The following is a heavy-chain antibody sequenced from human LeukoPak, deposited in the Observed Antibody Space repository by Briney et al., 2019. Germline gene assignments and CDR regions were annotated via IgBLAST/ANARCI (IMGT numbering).Heavy chain of an antibody. D-gene: IGHD6-19*01. Sequence: PGGSLRLSCVVSGFTIGNHGMHWVRQAPGKGLEWVAMISHDGGSEHYGDSVKGRFTISRDNSKNTLYLQMNSLRAEDTAVYYCAKDAGILGVAPGDYWGQGTLVTVSS. J-gene: IGHJ4*02. V-gene: IGHV3-30*18. CDR1: GFTIGNHG. CDR2: ISHDGGSE. CDR3: AKDAGILGVAPGDY.